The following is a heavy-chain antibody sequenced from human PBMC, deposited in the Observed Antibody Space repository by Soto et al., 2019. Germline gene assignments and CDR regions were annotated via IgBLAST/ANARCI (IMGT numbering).Heavy chain of an antibody. V-gene: IGHV1-46*01. CDR1: GYIFTNDY. CDR2: INPLPTSGST. CDR3: ARDLAAAAY. J-gene: IGHJ4*02. Sequence: QVQLVQSGAEVKKPGASVKVSCKASGYIFTNDYIHWVRQAPGQGLEWMAIINPLPTSGSTNYAQKFQGRVTVTRDTSPSTVYLELSSLRSDDTAVYYCARDLAAAAYWGQGTLVTVSS. D-gene: IGHD6-13*01.